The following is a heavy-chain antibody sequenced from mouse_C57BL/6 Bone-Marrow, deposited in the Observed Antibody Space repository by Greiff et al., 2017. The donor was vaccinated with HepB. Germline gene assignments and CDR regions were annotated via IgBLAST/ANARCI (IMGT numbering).Heavy chain of an antibody. CDR2: IHPNSGST. J-gene: IGHJ4*01. CDR3: ARRWLLLYYAKDY. Sequence: QVQLQQPGAELVKPGASVKLSCKASGYTFTSYWMHWVKQRPGQGLEWIGMIHPNSGSTNYNEKFKSKATLTVDKSSSTAYMQLSSLTSEDSAVYYCARRWLLLYYAKDYWGQGTSVTVSS. D-gene: IGHD2-3*01. V-gene: IGHV1-64*01. CDR1: GYTFTSYW.